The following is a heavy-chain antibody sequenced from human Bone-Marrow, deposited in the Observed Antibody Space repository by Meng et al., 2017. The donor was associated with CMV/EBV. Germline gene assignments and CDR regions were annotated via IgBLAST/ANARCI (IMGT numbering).Heavy chain of an antibody. CDR1: GYTFTSYY. J-gene: IGHJ3*02. CDR2: INPSGGST. CDR3: ARASAPIVVVPAAILVVGAFDI. D-gene: IGHD2-2*02. V-gene: IGHV1-46*01. Sequence: ASVKVSCKASGYTFTSYYMHWVRQAPGQGLEWMGIINPSGGSTSYAQKFQGRVTMTRDTSTSTVYMELSSLRSEDTAVYYCARASAPIVVVPAAILVVGAFDIWGQGPMVTF.